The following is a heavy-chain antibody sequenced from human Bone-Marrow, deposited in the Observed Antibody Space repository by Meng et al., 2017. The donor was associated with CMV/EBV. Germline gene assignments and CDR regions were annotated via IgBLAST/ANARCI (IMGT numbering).Heavy chain of an antibody. D-gene: IGHD6-19*01. J-gene: IGHJ6*02. V-gene: IGHV3-30*03. Sequence: GESLKISCAASGFTFSSYWMHWVRQAPGKGLEWVAVISYDGSNKYHVDSVKGRFTISRDNSKKTLYLQLNSLRAEDTAVYYCARGADNSVWSLTMDVWGQGTTVTVSS. CDR2: ISYDGSNK. CDR3: ARGADNSVWSLTMDV. CDR1: GFTFSSYW.